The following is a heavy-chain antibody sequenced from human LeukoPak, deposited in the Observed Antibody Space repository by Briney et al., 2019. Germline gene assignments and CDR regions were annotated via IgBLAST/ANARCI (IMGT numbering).Heavy chain of an antibody. CDR2: IDWDYDK. CDR3: ARNCDYFDF. V-gene: IGHV2-70*11. J-gene: IGHJ4*02. CDR1: GFSLSTSGMC. Sequence: SGPTLVNPTQTLTLTCSFSGFSLSTSGMCVSWIRQPPGKALEWLARIDWDYDKYYSTSLKTRLTISKDTSKNQVVLTMTNMDPVDTATYFCARNCDYFDFWGQGTLVTVSS.